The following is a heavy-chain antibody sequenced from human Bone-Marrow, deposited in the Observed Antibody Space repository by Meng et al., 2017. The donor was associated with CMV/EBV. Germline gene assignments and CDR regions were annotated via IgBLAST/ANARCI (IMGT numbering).Heavy chain of an antibody. CDR2: IIPILGIA. CDR3: ARGTRLYSGSSDY. CDR1: GGTFSSYA. Sequence: SVKVSCKASGGTFSSYAISWVRQAPGQGLEWMGGIIPILGIANYAQKFQGRVTITADKSTSTAYMELSSLRSEDTAVYYCARGTRLYSGSSDYWGQGTLVTVSS. V-gene: IGHV1-69*10. D-gene: IGHD1-26*01. J-gene: IGHJ4*02.